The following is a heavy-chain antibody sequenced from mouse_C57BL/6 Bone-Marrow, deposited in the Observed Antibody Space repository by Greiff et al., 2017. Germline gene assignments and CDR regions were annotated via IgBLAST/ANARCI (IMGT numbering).Heavy chain of an antibody. V-gene: IGHV1-64*01. CDR2: FHPNSGST. Sequence: VKLQQPGAELVKPGASVKLSCKASGYTFTSYWMHWVKQRPGQGLELIGMFHPNSGSTNYNEQFKSKATLTVDKSSSTAYMQLSSLTSEDSAVYYCARSPEMYYGSPAWFAYWGQGTLVTVSA. CDR1: GYTFTSYW. CDR3: ARSPEMYYGSPAWFAY. J-gene: IGHJ3*01. D-gene: IGHD1-1*01.